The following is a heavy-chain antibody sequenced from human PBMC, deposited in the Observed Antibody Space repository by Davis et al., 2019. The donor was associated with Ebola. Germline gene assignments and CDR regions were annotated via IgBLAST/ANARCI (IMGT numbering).Heavy chain of an antibody. D-gene: IGHD3-3*01. V-gene: IGHV3-21*04. J-gene: IGHJ5*02. CDR1: GFTVSSNY. CDR2: ISSSSSYI. CDR3: AREAVLRFLEWLSSPGWFDP. Sequence: GGSLRLSCAASGFTVSSNYMNWVRQAPGKGLEWVSSISSSSSYIYYADSVKGRFTISKDNAKNSLHLQMNSLRAEDTAVYYCAREAVLRFLEWLSSPGWFDPWGQGTLVTVSS.